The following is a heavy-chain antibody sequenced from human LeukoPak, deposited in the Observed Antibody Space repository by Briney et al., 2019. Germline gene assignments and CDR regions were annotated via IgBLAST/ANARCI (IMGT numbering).Heavy chain of an antibody. J-gene: IGHJ5*02. CDR2: IAPSDSYT. D-gene: IGHD3-22*01. CDR3: VRRPPGVYDTTQNWFDP. Sequence: GESLKISCKVSGYRFPSYWITWVRQVPGKGLEWIGRIAPSDSYTNYNPSFEGHVTMSVEKSITTVYLQWSSLKASDTAMYYCVRRPPGVYDTTQNWFDPWGQGTLVTVSS. CDR1: GYRFPSYW. V-gene: IGHV5-10-1*01.